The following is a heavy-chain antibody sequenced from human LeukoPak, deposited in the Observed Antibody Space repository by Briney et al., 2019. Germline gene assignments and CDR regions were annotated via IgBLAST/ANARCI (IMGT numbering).Heavy chain of an antibody. V-gene: IGHV4-38-2*02. Sequence: SETLSLTCTVSGYSISSGYYWGWIRQPPGKGLEWIGSIYHSGSTYYNPSLKSRVTISVDTSKNQFSLKLSSVTAADTAVYYCARCTAMVSALDGDFDYWGQGTLVTVSS. D-gene: IGHD5-18*01. J-gene: IGHJ4*02. CDR3: ARCTAMVSALDGDFDY. CDR1: GYSISSGYY. CDR2: IYHSGST.